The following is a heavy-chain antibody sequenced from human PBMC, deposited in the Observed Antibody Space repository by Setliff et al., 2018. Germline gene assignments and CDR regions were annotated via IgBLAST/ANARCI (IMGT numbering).Heavy chain of an antibody. CDR1: GGTFSRYA. CDR2: IIPMFGKA. D-gene: IGHD3-22*01. CDR3: ARGSGDYYDSSGRPAPWDY. Sequence: SVKVSCKASGGTFSRYAINWVRLAPGQGLEWMGGIIPMFGKANYAQKFQGRVTITADESTSTAYMEVSSLRSEDTAVYYCARGSGDYYDSSGRPAPWDYWGQGTLVTVSS. V-gene: IGHV1-69*13. J-gene: IGHJ4*02.